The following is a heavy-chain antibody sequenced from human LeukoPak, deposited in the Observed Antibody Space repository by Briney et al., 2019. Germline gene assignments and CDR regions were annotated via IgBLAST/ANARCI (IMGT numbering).Heavy chain of an antibody. CDR1: GGSFSDYH. V-gene: IGHV4-34*01. D-gene: IGHD6-13*01. CDR2: INHSGST. Sequence: SETLSLPCAVYGGSFSDYHWSWIRQPPGKGLEWIGEINHSGSTNYNPSLKSRVPISVDPSQNQFALKLPSVTAPAHAVYSGAKYLQLGNTAPDYWGQGTLVTVSS. CDR3: AKYLQLGNTAPDY. J-gene: IGHJ4*02.